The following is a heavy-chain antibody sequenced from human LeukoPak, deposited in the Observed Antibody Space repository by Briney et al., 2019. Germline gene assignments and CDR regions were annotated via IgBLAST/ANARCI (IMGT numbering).Heavy chain of an antibody. J-gene: IGHJ6*03. CDR2: IKQDGSDR. D-gene: IGHD2-21*01. CDR1: GFTFSDYW. V-gene: IGHV3-7*01. CDR3: ARLYCGVGICYSYYMDV. Sequence: GGSLRLSCAASGFTFSDYWMMGVRQTLGKGLQWVADIKQDGSDRFYVDSVKGRFTISRDNAKNSLYLQMNSLRAEDTAVYYCARLYCGVGICYSYYMDVWGKGTTVTVSS.